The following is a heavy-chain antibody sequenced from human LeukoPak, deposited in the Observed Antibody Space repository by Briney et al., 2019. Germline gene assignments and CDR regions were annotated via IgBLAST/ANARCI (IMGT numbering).Heavy chain of an antibody. D-gene: IGHD5-18*01. J-gene: IGHJ4*02. CDR3: AREKGYSVWYFDY. V-gene: IGHV4-39*07. CDR2: IYYSGST. Sequence: SETLSLTCTVSGGSISSSSYYWGWIRQPPGKGLEWIGSIYYSGSTYYNPSLKSRVTISVDTSKNQFSLKLSSVTAADTAVYYCAREKGYSVWYFDYWGQGTLVTVSS. CDR1: GGSISSSSYY.